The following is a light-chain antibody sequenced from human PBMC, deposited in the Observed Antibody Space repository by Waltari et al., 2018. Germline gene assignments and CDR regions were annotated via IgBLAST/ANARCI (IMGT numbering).Light chain of an antibody. Sequence: IQLTQSPSSLSASVGDRVTITCRASQGISSYLAWYHKKPGKAPKLLIYAASTLQSGVPSRFSGSGSGTDFTLTISSLQPEDFATYYCQQLNSYPVTFGQGTKVEIK. CDR2: AAS. CDR3: QQLNSYPVT. V-gene: IGKV1-9*01. J-gene: IGKJ1*01. CDR1: QGISSY.